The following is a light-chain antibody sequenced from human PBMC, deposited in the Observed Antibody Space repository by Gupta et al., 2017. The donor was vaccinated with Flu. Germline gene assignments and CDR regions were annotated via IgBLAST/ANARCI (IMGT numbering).Light chain of an antibody. Sequence: ISNTGARFDVHCYQHFPGAAPNLIISGDNYRPAGVPDRFSGSRSGTSASLAITGLQAEDEADYYCQSYDKTLGGVFGVGTKLTVL. J-gene: IGLJ3*02. CDR1: ISNTGARFD. CDR2: GDN. CDR3: QSYDKTLGGV. V-gene: IGLV1-40*01.